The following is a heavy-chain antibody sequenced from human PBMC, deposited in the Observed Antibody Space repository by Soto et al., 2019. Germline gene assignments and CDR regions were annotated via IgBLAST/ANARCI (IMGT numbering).Heavy chain of an antibody. J-gene: IGHJ4*02. CDR2: IPHDGTYQ. D-gene: IGHD1-1*01. V-gene: IGHV3-30*19. CDR1: GFTFSSYG. CDR3: VRDDDNLDNGLDH. Sequence: QVQLVESGGGGVQPGGSLRLCCTASGFTFSSYGMHWVRQAPGKGLQWVAVIPHDGTYQYYLDSVKGRFTISRDNSKDTLYLQMNSLRVEDTAVYYCVRDDDNLDNGLDHWGQGTLVTVSS.